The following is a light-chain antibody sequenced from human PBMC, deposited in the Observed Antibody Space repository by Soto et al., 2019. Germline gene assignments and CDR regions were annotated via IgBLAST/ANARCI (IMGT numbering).Light chain of an antibody. CDR1: RSVNNN. CDR2: GVS. CDR3: QQYDNWPIT. V-gene: IGKV3-15*01. J-gene: IGKJ5*01. Sequence: EVVMTQSPATLSVSPGERAILSCRASRSVNNNYLAWYQQKPGQAPRLLIYGVSTRATDTPARFSGSGSGTEFTLMISSLLSEDFAVYYCQQYDNWPITFGQGTRLEIK.